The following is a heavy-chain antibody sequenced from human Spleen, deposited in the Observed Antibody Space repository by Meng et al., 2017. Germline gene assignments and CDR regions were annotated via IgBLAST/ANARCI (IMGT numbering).Heavy chain of an antibody. CDR1: GDSIISSNW. D-gene: IGHD1-26*01. J-gene: IGHJ5*02. Sequence: GPVLGNPSVTLPLPWPVSGDSIISSNWWSWDRQPPGKELDGIGEIYHSGSTNYNPSLKNRVTISVDKSKNQFSLKLSSVTAADTAVYYCARGATTIVGATPTPRNWFDPWGQGTLVTVSS. CDR2: IYHSGST. CDR3: ARGATTIVGATPTPRNWFDP. V-gene: IGHV4-4*02.